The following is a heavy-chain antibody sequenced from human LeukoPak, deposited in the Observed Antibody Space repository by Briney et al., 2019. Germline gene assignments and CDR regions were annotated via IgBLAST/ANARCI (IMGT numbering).Heavy chain of an antibody. CDR1: GFNFRDYS. J-gene: IGHJ6*02. CDR2: INRDSRTI. Sequence: GGSLRLSCAASGFNFRDYSMNWVRQAPGKGLEWVSYINRDSRTIYYADSVKGRFTISRDNAKNSLYLQMNSLRAEDTAVYYCARSHHIGWFGELVNNYYYYGMDVWSQGTTVTVSS. CDR3: ARSHHIGWFGELVNNYYYYGMDV. D-gene: IGHD3-10*01. V-gene: IGHV3-48*01.